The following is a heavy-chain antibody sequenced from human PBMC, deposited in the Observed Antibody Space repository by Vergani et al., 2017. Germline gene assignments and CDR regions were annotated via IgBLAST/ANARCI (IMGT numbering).Heavy chain of an antibody. D-gene: IGHD5-24*01. CDR1: GFPFSSHA. CDR2: IKNTGDST. Sequence: EVQLLQSEGAVVQPGGSLSLSCVASGFPFSSHAMSWVRQCHGQGLGWVPSIKNTGDSTHYADSVKGRLTISRDNSKNTLYLQMNSSRVEDTALYYCGRGSDNYNWGQGTLVTVSS. CDR3: GRGSDNYN. V-gene: IGHV3-23*01. J-gene: IGHJ4*02.